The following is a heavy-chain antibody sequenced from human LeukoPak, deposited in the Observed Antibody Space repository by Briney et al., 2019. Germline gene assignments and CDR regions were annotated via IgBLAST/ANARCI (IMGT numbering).Heavy chain of an antibody. CDR3: YYASGSYP. J-gene: IGHJ5*02. CDR1: GFTFSSYA. D-gene: IGHD3-10*01. Sequence: GGSLRLSCAASGFTFSSYAMSWVRQAPGKGLEWVSAISGSGGSTYYADSVKGRFIIPSDNSKNTVYLQMNSLRVEDTSVYYCYYASGSYPWGQGTLVTVSS. CDR2: ISGSGGST. V-gene: IGHV3-23*01.